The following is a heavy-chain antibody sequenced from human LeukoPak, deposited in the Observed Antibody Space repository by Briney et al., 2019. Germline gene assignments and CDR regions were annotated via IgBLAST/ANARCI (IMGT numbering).Heavy chain of an antibody. D-gene: IGHD2-15*01. CDR2: IYSGGST. Sequence: GGSLRLSCAASGFTVSSNYMSWVRQAPGKGLEWVSVIYSGGSTCYADSVKGRFTISRDNSKNTLYLQMNSLRAEDTAVYYCAKDRRGAATPQPVGYWGQGTLVTVSS. V-gene: IGHV3-53*01. CDR3: AKDRRGAATPQPVGY. CDR1: GFTVSSNY. J-gene: IGHJ4*02.